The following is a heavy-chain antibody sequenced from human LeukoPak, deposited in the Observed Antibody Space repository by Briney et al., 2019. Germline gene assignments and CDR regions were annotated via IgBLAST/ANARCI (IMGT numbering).Heavy chain of an antibody. Sequence: PSETLSLTCNVSGGSISSSYWSWIRQPPGKGLEWIGSIYYSGSTYYNPSLKSRVTISVDTSKNQFSLKLSSVTAADTAVYYCARQWYYDILTGYYIYYYGMDVWGQGTTVTVSS. J-gene: IGHJ6*02. D-gene: IGHD3-9*01. CDR3: ARQWYYDILTGYYIYYYGMDV. CDR2: IYYSGST. V-gene: IGHV4-39*01. CDR1: GGSISSSY.